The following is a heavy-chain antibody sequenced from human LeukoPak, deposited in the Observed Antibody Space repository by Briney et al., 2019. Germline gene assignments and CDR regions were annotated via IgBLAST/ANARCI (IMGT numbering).Heavy chain of an antibody. CDR1: GASIRSYY. CDR3: ARHDSSVVP. J-gene: IGHJ5*02. V-gene: IGHV4-59*01. Sequence: SETLSLTCIVSGASIRSYYWSWIRQPPGKGLEWIGYIYYSGSTNYNPSLKSRVTISVDTSKNQFSLKLSSVTAADTAVYYCARHDSSVVPWGQGTLVTVSS. CDR2: IYYSGST. D-gene: IGHD6-19*01.